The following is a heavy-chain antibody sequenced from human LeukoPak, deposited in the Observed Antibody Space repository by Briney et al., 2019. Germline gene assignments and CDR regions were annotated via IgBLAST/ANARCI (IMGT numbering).Heavy chain of an antibody. CDR1: GFTFTTYS. J-gene: IGHJ5*02. CDR2: IRYDGSNK. V-gene: IGHV3-30*02. D-gene: IGHD2-2*01. Sequence: GGSLRLSCEASGFTFTTYSMTWVRQAPGKGLEWVAFIRYDGSNKYYADSVKGRFTISRDNSKNTLYLQMNSLRAEDTAVYYCAKDCVNQLLCRGRIDWFDPWGQGTLVTVSS. CDR3: AKDCVNQLLCRGRIDWFDP.